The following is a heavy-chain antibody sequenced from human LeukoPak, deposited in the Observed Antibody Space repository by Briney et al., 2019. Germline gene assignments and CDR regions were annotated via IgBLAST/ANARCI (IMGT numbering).Heavy chain of an antibody. V-gene: IGHV3-30*18. CDR3: AQRIAGYCTSTSCYNGVMDV. CDR1: GFTFSGYG. CDR2: TSYDGSNK. D-gene: IGHD2-2*02. Sequence: GGSLRLSCAASGFTFSGYGMDWVRQAPGKGLEWVAITSYDGSNKYYADSVKGRFTISRDNSENTLYLQMHSLRPEDTAVYYCAQRIAGYCTSTSCYNGVMDVWGQGTKVSV. J-gene: IGHJ6*02.